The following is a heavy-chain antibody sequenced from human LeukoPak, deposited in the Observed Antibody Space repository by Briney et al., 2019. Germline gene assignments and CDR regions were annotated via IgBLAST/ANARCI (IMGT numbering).Heavy chain of an antibody. CDR1: GGTFSSYA. V-gene: IGHV1-69*13. Sequence: ASVKVSCKASGGTFSSYAISWVRQAPGQGLEWMGGIMPIFGTANYAQKFQGRVTITADESTSTAYMELSSLRSEDTAVYYCARGEQWLVLVWGQGTLVTVSS. D-gene: IGHD6-19*01. CDR3: ARGEQWLVLV. CDR2: IMPIFGTA. J-gene: IGHJ4*02.